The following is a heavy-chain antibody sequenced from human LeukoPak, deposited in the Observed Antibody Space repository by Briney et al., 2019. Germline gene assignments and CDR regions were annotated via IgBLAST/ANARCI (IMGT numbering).Heavy chain of an antibody. CDR2: IYSGGST. V-gene: IGHV3-66*01. J-gene: IGHJ6*03. D-gene: IGHD4-17*01. CDR1: EFSVGSNY. Sequence: GGSLRLPCAASEFSVGSNYMTWVRQAPGKGLEWVSLIYSGGSTYYADSVKGRFTISRDNSKNTLYLQMNSLRAEDTALYYCASVTTVTQGYYYYYMDVWGKGTTVTVSS. CDR3: ASVTTVTQGYYYYYMDV.